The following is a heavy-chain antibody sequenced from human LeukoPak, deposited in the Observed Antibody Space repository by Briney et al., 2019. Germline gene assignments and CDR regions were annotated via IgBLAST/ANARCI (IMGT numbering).Heavy chain of an antibody. CDR2: ISSSSSYI. CDR3: ARDRGQQLATTTIDY. J-gene: IGHJ4*02. D-gene: IGHD6-13*01. CDR1: GFTFSSHS. Sequence: GGSLRLSCAASGFTFSSHSMNWVRQAPGKGLEWVSSISSSSSYIYYADSVKGRFTISRDNAKNSLYLQMNSLRAEDTAVYYCARDRGQQLATTTIDYWGQGTLVTVSS. V-gene: IGHV3-21*01.